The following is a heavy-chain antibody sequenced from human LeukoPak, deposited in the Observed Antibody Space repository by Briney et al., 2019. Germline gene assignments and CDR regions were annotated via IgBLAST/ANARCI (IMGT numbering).Heavy chain of an antibody. CDR1: GFTFSNYL. Sequence: GGSLRLSCAASGFTFSNYLMHWVRQTPGKGLVWISRISTDGSFTNYADSVKGRFSISRDNAKNTLYLQMNSLRDEDTAVYYCASLGTLVPWGQGTLVTVSS. J-gene: IGHJ5*02. D-gene: IGHD3-9*01. CDR3: ASLGTLVP. V-gene: IGHV3-74*01. CDR2: ISTDGSFT.